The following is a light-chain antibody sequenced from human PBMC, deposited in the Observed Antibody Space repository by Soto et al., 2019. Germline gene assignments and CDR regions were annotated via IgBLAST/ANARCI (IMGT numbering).Light chain of an antibody. CDR2: DSS. CDR3: QQYGSSPWT. V-gene: IGKV3-20*01. J-gene: IGKJ1*01. Sequence: IVLTHSPATLSFSPGDIATLSFRASQSVRGYLAWYQQKPCQSPRLLIYDSSSRATGIPDSFSGSGSGTDFTLTISRLEPEDFAVYSCQQYGSSPWTFGQGTKVDIK. CDR1: QSVRGY.